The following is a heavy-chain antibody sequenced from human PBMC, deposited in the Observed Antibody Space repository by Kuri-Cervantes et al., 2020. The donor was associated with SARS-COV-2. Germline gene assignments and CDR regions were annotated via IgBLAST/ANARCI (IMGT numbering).Heavy chain of an antibody. CDR1: GGSISSSSYY. D-gene: IGHD6-6*01. V-gene: IGHV4-39*07. CDR3: ARGASIAARYYFDY. J-gene: IGHJ4*02. CDR2: IYYSGAT. Sequence: ESLKISCTVSGGSISSSSYYWGWIRQPPGKGLEWIGSIYYSGATYYNPSLKSRVIISVDTSKNQFSLKLNSVTAADTAVYYCARGASIAARYYFDYWGQGTLVTVSS.